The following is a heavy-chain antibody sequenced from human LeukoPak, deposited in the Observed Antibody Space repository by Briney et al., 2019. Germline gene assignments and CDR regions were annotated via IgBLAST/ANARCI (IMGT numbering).Heavy chain of an antibody. V-gene: IGHV4-30-4*01. CDR2: MYSSGST. J-gene: IGHJ4*02. CDR1: GGSISSGDSY. D-gene: IGHD3-22*01. CDR3: ARVRGYDSSGYYLDY. Sequence: SETLSLTCTVSGGSISSGDSYWSWIRQPPGKGLEWIGYMYSSGSTYYNPSLKSRVTISVDRSKDQFSLKLSSVTAADTAVYYCARVRGYDSSGYYLDYWGQGTLVTVSS.